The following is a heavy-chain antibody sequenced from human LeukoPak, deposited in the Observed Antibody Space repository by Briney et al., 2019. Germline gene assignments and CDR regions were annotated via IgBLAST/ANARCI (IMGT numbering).Heavy chain of an antibody. Sequence: GASVKVSCKASGGTFSSYAISWVRQAPGQGLEWMGRIIPILGIANYAQKFQGRVTITADKSTSTAYMELSSLRSEDTAVYYCAKGDIAVAVPGYWGQGTLVTVSS. D-gene: IGHD6-19*01. J-gene: IGHJ4*02. CDR1: GGTFSSYA. CDR3: AKGDIAVAVPGY. CDR2: IIPILGIA. V-gene: IGHV1-69*04.